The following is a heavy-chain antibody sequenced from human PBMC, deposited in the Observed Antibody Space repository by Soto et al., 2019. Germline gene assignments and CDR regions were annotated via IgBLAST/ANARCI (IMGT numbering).Heavy chain of an antibody. CDR3: AKAWGYDVYYYYGMDV. V-gene: IGHV3-30*18. CDR2: ISYDGSNK. CDR1: GFTFSSYG. Sequence: GGSLRLSCAASGFTFSSYGMHWVRQAPGKGLEWVAVISYDGSNKYYADSVKGRFTISRDNSKNTLYLQMNSLRAEDTAVYYCAKAWGYDVYYYYGMDVWGQGTTVTVSS. J-gene: IGHJ6*02. D-gene: IGHD5-12*01.